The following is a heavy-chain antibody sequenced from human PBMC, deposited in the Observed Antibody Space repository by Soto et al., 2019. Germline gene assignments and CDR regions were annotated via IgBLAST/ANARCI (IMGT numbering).Heavy chain of an antibody. Sequence: PSETLSLTCTVSGGSISSYYWSWIRQPPGKGLEWIGYIYYSGSTNYNPSLKSRVTISVDTSKNQFSLKLSSVTAADTAVYYCARVAGRDILTGLNWFDPWGQGTLVTVSS. D-gene: IGHD3-9*01. CDR1: GGSISSYY. J-gene: IGHJ5*02. V-gene: IGHV4-59*01. CDR3: ARVAGRDILTGLNWFDP. CDR2: IYYSGST.